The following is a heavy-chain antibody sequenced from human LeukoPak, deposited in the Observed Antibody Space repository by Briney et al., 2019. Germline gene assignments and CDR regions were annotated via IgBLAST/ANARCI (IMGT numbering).Heavy chain of an antibody. CDR3: TRVPRRVSVYYFDY. Sequence: GGSLRLSCTASGFTFGDYAMSWVRQAPGKGLEWVGFIRSKAYGGTTEYAASVKGRFTISRDDSKSIAYLQMNSLKTEDTAVYYCTRVPRRVSVYYFDYWGQGTLVTVSS. J-gene: IGHJ4*02. D-gene: IGHD2-8*01. CDR2: IRSKAYGGTT. V-gene: IGHV3-49*04. CDR1: GFTFGDYA.